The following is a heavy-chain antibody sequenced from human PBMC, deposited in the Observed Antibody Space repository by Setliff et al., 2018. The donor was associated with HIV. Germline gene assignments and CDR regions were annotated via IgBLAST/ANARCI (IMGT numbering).Heavy chain of an antibody. CDR2: IFNRAERYTT. CDR1: GLTVSDHF. Sequence: GGSMRLSCAASGLTVSDHFFDWVRQAPGKGLEWIGRIFNRAERYTTHYVASVQGRFTISTDDSKNSVFLQMNGLKSEDTAVYYCLSDVDGANGGCWGQGALVTVSS. CDR3: LSDVDGANGGC. V-gene: IGHV3-72*01. D-gene: IGHD2-8*01. J-gene: IGHJ4*02.